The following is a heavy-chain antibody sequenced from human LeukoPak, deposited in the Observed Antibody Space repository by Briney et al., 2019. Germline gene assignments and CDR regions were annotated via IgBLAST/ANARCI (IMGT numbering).Heavy chain of an antibody. CDR2: VANDGRDK. Sequence: GRSLRLSCAASGFTFNNYGMHWVRQAPGKGLEWVAVVANDGRDKRCADSVKGRFTISRDNSKNTVYLQMNSLRAEDTAVYYCAKDLNVAAAGYYFDYWGQGTLVTVSS. J-gene: IGHJ4*02. CDR3: AKDLNVAAAGYYFDY. V-gene: IGHV3-30*18. CDR1: GFTFNNYG. D-gene: IGHD6-13*01.